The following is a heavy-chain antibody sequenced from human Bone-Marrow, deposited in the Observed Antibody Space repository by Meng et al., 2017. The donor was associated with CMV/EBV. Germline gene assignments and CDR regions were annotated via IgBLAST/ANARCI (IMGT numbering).Heavy chain of an antibody. D-gene: IGHD2-2*02. CDR3: ARQIDEKYIVVVPAAIRGIDY. CDR2: ISSSSSYI. CDR1: GFTFSSYS. V-gene: IGHV3-21*01. J-gene: IGHJ4*02. Sequence: GESPKISCAASGFTFSSYSMNWVRQAPGKGLEWVSSISSSSSYIYYADSVKGRFTISRDNAKNSLYLQMNSLRAEDTAVYYCARQIDEKYIVVVPAAIRGIDYWGQGTLVTVSS.